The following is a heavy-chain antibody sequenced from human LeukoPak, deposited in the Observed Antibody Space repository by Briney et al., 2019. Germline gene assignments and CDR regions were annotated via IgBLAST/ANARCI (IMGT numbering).Heavy chain of an antibody. CDR3: ARLARSSRFDP. Sequence: PSETLSLTCAVYGGSFSGYYWSWIRQPPGKGLEWIGEINHSGSTNYNPSLKSRVTISVDTSKNQFSLKLSSVTAADTAVYYCARLARSSRFDPWGQGTLVTVSS. J-gene: IGHJ5*02. CDR1: GGSFSGYY. D-gene: IGHD6-6*01. V-gene: IGHV4-34*01. CDR2: INHSGST.